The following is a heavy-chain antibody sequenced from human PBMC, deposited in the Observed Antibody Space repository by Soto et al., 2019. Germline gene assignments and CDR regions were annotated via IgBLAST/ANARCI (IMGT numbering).Heavy chain of an antibody. CDR2: VYPGDSDI. J-gene: IGHJ4*02. D-gene: IGHD1-7*01. Sequence: RGESLKISCKGSGYTFTGYWIGWVRQMPGKGLEWMGIVYPGDSDIRYSPSFRGQVTISIDKSVSTAYLQWNSLKASDTAMYYCARALTGTIHPHYFDYWGQGTLVTVSS. CDR3: ARALTGTIHPHYFDY. CDR1: GYTFTGYW. V-gene: IGHV5-51*01.